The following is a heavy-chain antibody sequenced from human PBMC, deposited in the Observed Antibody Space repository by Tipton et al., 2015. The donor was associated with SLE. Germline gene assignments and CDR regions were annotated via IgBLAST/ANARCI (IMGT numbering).Heavy chain of an antibody. CDR1: GGSFSGYY. D-gene: IGHD2-21*01. Sequence: TLSLTCAVYGGSFSGYYWSWIRQPPGKGLEWIGEINHSGSTNYNPSLKSRVTISVDTSKNQFSLKLSSVTAADTAVYYCARGGIVVVIADWYFDLWGRGTLVTVSS. CDR3: ARGGIVVVIADWYFDL. CDR2: INHSGST. V-gene: IGHV4-34*01. J-gene: IGHJ2*01.